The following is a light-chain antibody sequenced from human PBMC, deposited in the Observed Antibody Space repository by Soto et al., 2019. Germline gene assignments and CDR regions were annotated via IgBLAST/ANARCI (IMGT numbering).Light chain of an antibody. CDR2: DAS. CDR3: QQRSNWPPVT. Sequence: EIVLTQSPATLSLSPGERATLSCMASQSVSSYLAWYQQKPGQAPRLLIYDASNRATAIPARFSGSGSGTDFTLTISSLEPEDFAVYYCQQRSNWPPVTFGGGTKVEIK. J-gene: IGKJ4*01. CDR1: QSVSSY. V-gene: IGKV3-11*01.